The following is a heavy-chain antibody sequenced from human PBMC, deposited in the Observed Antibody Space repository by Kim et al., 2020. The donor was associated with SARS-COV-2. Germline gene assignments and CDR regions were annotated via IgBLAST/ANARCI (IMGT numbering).Heavy chain of an antibody. Sequence: SETLSLTCTVSGGSISSYYWSWIRQPPGKGLEWIGYIYYSGSTNYNPSLKSRVTISVDTSKNQFSLKLSSVTAADTAVYYCARDGAGRYDILTGLAFDIWGQGTMVTVSS. D-gene: IGHD3-9*01. CDR3: ARDGAGRYDILTGLAFDI. CDR2: IYYSGST. CDR1: GGSISSYY. V-gene: IGHV4-59*13. J-gene: IGHJ3*02.